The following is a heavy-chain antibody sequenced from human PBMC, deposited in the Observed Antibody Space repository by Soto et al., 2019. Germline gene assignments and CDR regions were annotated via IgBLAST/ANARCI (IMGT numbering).Heavy chain of an antibody. CDR3: AVKGVIAARPKEDY. CDR2: IIPILGIA. V-gene: IGHV1-69*02. D-gene: IGHD6-6*01. Sequence: QVQLVQSGAEVKKPGSSVKVSCKASGGTFSSYTISWVRQAPGQGLEWMGRIIPILGIANYAQKFQGRVTITADKSTSTAYMELSSLRSEDTAVYYCAVKGVIAARPKEDYWGQEPWSPSPQ. CDR1: GGTFSSYT. J-gene: IGHJ4*01.